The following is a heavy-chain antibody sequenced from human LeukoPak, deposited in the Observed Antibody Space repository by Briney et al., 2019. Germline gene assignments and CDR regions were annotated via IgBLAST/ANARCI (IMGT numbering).Heavy chain of an antibody. CDR1: GYTFTSYG. D-gene: IGHD2-2*01. CDR3: ARDWPLRYCSSTSCYFDY. Sequence: ASVKVSCKASGYTFTSYGISWVRQAPGQGLEWMGWISAYNGNTNYAQKLQGRVTMTTDTSTSTAYMELRSLRSDDTAVYYCARDWPLRYCSSTSCYFDYWGQGTLVTVFS. V-gene: IGHV1-18*01. J-gene: IGHJ4*02. CDR2: ISAYNGNT.